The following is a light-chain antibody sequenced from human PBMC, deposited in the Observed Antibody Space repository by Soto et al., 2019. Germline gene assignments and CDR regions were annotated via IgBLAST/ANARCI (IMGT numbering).Light chain of an antibody. CDR1: SSNIGSNY. CDR3: SSWDGSLSGYV. J-gene: IGLJ1*01. V-gene: IGLV1-47*02. Sequence: QSVLTQPPSASGTPGQGVTISCSGSSSNIGSNYVYGYQQLPGTAPKLLIYNNNQRPSGVPDRFSASKSGTSASLAIRGLRSDDEADYYCSSWDGSLSGYVFGAGTKVTVL. CDR2: NNN.